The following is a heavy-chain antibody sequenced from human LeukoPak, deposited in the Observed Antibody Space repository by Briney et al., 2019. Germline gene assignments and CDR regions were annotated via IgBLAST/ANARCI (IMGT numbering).Heavy chain of an antibody. J-gene: IGHJ5*02. CDR1: GGSISSSSYY. CDR3: GRCSSGSYNWFDP. D-gene: IGHD1-26*01. CDR2: MYYSGNT. Sequence: PSETLSLTCTVSGGSISSSSYYWAWIRQPPGKGLEWIGSMYYSGNTYYNPSLKSRVTISADTSKNQFSKKLSAGTAADTAVYYCGRCSSGSYNWFDPWGQGTLVTVSS. V-gene: IGHV4-39*01.